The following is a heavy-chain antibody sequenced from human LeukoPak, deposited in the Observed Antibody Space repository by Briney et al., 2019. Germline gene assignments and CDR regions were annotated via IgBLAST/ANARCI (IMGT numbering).Heavy chain of an antibody. CDR2: IYYSGNT. CDR1: GVSISSSNSY. J-gene: IGHJ4*02. Sequence: PSETLSLTCTVSGVSISSSNSYWGWIRQPPGKGLEWIGSIYYSGNTYYNPSLKSRVTISVDTSKNQFSLKLSSVTAADTAVYCCARAPRDGGPTDYWGQGTLVTVSS. V-gene: IGHV4-39*07. CDR3: ARAPRDGGPTDY. D-gene: IGHD5-24*01.